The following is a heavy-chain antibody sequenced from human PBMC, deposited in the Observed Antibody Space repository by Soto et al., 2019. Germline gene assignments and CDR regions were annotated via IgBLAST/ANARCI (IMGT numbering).Heavy chain of an antibody. CDR3: VKTRVATRDLMGYYYGMDV. V-gene: IGHV3-64D*06. CDR1: GFTFSDYP. CDR2: ISSSGGSA. Sequence: PGGSLRLSCSASGFTFSDYPMHWVRQAPGKGLEYVSAISSSGGSAYYTDSVKDKFIISRDNSRSTLYLQMSSLTPEDTAVYYCVKTRVATRDLMGYYYGMDVWGQGTTVTVSS. J-gene: IGHJ6*02. D-gene: IGHD1-1*01.